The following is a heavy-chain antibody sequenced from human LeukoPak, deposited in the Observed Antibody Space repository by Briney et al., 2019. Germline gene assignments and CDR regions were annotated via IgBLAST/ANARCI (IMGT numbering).Heavy chain of an antibody. Sequence: PGGSLRLSCAASGFTFSSYAMSWVRQAPGKGLEWVSAISGSGGSTYYADSVKGRLTISRDNSKNTLYLQMNSLRAEDTAVYYCAKHPSLPSRPNYFDYWGQGTLVTVSS. J-gene: IGHJ4*02. CDR3: AKHPSLPSRPNYFDY. V-gene: IGHV3-23*01. CDR2: ISGSGGST. CDR1: GFTFSSYA.